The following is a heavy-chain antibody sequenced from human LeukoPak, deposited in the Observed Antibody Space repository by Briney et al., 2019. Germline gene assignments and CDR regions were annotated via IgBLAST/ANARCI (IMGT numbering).Heavy chain of an antibody. Sequence: GGSLRLSCAASGFTFSSYGMHWVRQAPGKGLEWVAFIRYDGSNKYYADSVKGRFTISRDNSKNTLYLQMNSLRAEDTAVCYCAKGVWSGSAYLDAFDIWGQGTMVTVSS. V-gene: IGHV3-30*02. D-gene: IGHD3-10*02. CDR2: IRYDGSNK. CDR1: GFTFSSYG. CDR3: AKGVWSGSAYLDAFDI. J-gene: IGHJ3*02.